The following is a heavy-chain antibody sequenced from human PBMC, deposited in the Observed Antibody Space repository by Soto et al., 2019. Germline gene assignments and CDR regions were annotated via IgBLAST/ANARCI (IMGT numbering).Heavy chain of an antibody. CDR1: GFTFSSYG. J-gene: IGHJ6*02. CDR3: ARSPYYYDSSGWPIYYGMDV. Sequence: QVQLVESGGGVVQPGRSLRLSCAASGFTFSSYGMHWVRQAPGKGLEWVAVIWYDGSNKYYADSVKGRFTISRDNSKNTLYLQMNSLRAEDTAVYYGARSPYYYDSSGWPIYYGMDVWGQGTTVTVSS. CDR2: IWYDGSNK. V-gene: IGHV3-33*01. D-gene: IGHD3-22*01.